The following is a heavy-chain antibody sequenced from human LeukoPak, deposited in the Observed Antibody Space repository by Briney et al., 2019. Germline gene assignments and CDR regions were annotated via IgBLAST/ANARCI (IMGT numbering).Heavy chain of an antibody. Sequence: SETLSLTCTVSGGSIGSYYWSWIRQPAGKGLEWIGRIYTSGSTNYNPSLKSRVTMSVDTSKNQFSLKLSSVTAADTAVYYCARHPWVRGVSAFDIWGQGTMVTVSS. CDR2: IYTSGST. CDR3: ARHPWVRGVSAFDI. CDR1: GGSIGSYY. D-gene: IGHD3-10*01. J-gene: IGHJ3*02. V-gene: IGHV4-4*07.